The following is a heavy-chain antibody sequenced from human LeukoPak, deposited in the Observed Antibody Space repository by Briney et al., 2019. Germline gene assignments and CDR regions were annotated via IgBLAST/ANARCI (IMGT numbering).Heavy chain of an antibody. CDR3: ATMVRGVILFDY. CDR1: GGSVSSGSYY. J-gene: IGHJ4*02. V-gene: IGHV4-61*01. D-gene: IGHD3-10*01. Sequence: SETLSLTCTVSGGSVSSGSYYWSWIRQPPGKGLEWIGYIYYSGSTNYNPSLKSRDTISVDTSKDQFSLKLSSVTAADTAVYYCATMVRGVILFDYWGQGTLVTVSS. CDR2: IYYSGST.